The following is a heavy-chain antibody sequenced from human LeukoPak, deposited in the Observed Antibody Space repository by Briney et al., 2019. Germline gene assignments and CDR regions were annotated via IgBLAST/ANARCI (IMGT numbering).Heavy chain of an antibody. Sequence: PGGSLRLSCAASGFTFSSYEMNWVRQAPGKGLEWVSYISSSGSTIYYADSVKGRFTISRDNAKNSLYLQMNSLSAEDTAVYYCAKPIHYYDNSGYSDWGQGTLVTVSS. V-gene: IGHV3-48*03. J-gene: IGHJ4*02. D-gene: IGHD3-22*01. CDR1: GFTFSSYE. CDR3: AKPIHYYDNSGYSD. CDR2: ISSSGSTI.